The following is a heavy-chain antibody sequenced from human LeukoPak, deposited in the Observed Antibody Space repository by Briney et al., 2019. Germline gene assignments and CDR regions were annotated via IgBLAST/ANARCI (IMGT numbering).Heavy chain of an antibody. CDR2: RQSNGYT. D-gene: IGHD3-16*01. V-gene: IGHV4-59*01. J-gene: IGHJ3*02. CDR3: ARDANYHDSDAYYDALDI. CDR1: GDSLSGYY. Sequence: SETLSLTCDFSGDSLSGYYWSWLRQPPGKGLEWIAYRQSNGYTEYYPSLMSRVTISLDTSKRQLSLKLTSVTAADTAVYYCARDANYHDSDAYYDALDIWGQGTLVTVSS.